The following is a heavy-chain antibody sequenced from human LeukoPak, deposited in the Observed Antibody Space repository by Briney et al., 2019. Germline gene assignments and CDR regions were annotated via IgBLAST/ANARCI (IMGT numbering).Heavy chain of an antibody. V-gene: IGHV3-74*01. CDR3: ARDYYGSGSYGR. J-gene: IGHJ4*02. D-gene: IGHD3-10*01. CDR2: IKNDGSST. Sequence: PGGSLRLSCAASGFTFENHWMYWLRQGPGKGLMWVARIKNDGSSTSYVDSVKGRFTISRDNPKNSLYLQMSSLRAEDTDVYYCARDYYGSGSYGRWGQGTLVTVSS. CDR1: GFTFENHW.